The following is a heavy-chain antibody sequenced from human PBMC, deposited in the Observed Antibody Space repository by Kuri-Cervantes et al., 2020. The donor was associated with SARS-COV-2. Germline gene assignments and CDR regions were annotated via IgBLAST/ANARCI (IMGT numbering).Heavy chain of an antibody. CDR3: AKEGPTGYYDSSGYYYDYYYGMDV. J-gene: IGHJ6*02. V-gene: IGHV3-23*01. CDR2: ISGSGGST. CDR1: GFTFSSYA. Sequence: GGPLRLSCAASGFTFSSYAMSWVRQAPGKGLEWVSAISGSGGSTYYADSVKGRFTISRDNSKNTLYLQMNSLRAEDTAVYYCAKEGPTGYYDSSGYYYDYYYGMDVWGQGTTVTVSS. D-gene: IGHD3-22*01.